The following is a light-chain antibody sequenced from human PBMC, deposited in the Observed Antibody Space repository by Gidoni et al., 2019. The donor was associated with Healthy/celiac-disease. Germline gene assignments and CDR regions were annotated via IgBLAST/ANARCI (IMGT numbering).Light chain of an antibody. Sequence: SFELTQPPSVSVPPGQTASITCSGDKLGDKYGCWYQQKPGQSPVLVIYQDSKRPSGIPERFSGSSSGDTATLTISETQAVDEADYYCQAWGSGTVIFGGGTKLTVL. CDR1: KLGDKY. CDR3: QAWGSGTVI. V-gene: IGLV3-1*01. CDR2: QDS. J-gene: IGLJ2*01.